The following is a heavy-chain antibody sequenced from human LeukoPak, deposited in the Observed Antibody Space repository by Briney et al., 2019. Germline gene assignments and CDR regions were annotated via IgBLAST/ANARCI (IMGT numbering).Heavy chain of an antibody. V-gene: IGHV4-39*01. Sequence: SETLSLTCTVSGGSISSSSYYWGWIRQPPGKGLEWIGSIYYSGSTYYNPSFKSRVTISVDTSKNQFSLKLSSVTAADTAVYYCARHAGVGATLYYYYYYMDVWGKGTTVTVSS. CDR3: ARHAGVGATLYYYYYYMDV. CDR1: GGSISSSSYY. CDR2: IYYSGST. D-gene: IGHD1-26*01. J-gene: IGHJ6*03.